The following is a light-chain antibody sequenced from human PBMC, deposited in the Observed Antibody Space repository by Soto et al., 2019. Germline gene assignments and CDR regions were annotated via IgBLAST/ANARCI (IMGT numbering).Light chain of an antibody. J-gene: IGKJ1*01. Sequence: ILMTQSPATLSMSPGERATLSCRASQSVSNNLAWYQQKPGQAPRLLIYDASTRATGIPGRFSGSGSGTAFTLTISGLQSEDFAVYYCQQYNNWPPWTFGQGTKVEIK. CDR2: DAS. CDR3: QQYNNWPPWT. CDR1: QSVSNN. V-gene: IGKV3-15*01.